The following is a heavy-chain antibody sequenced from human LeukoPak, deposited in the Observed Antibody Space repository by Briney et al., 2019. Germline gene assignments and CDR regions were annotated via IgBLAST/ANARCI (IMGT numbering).Heavy chain of an antibody. Sequence: ASVKVSCKASGYTFTSYYMHRVRQAPGQGLEWMGWISAYNGNTNYAQKLQGRVTMTTDTSTSTAYMELRSLRSDDTAVYYCARGIPHYDFWSGYYTDFDYWGQGTLVTVSS. D-gene: IGHD3-3*01. CDR2: ISAYNGNT. J-gene: IGHJ4*02. CDR3: ARGIPHYDFWSGYYTDFDY. CDR1: GYTFTSYY. V-gene: IGHV1-18*04.